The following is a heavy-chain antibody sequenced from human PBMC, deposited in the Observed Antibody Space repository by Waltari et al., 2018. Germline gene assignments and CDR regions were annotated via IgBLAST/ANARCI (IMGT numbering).Heavy chain of an antibody. CDR3: ARERIAAAGFYLDY. Sequence: QVQLVQSGAEVKKPGSSVKVSCKASGGTFSSYAISWVRQAPGQGLEWMGRIIPIFGTANYGQKFQGRVTITADESTSTAYMELSSLRSEDTAVYYCARERIAAAGFYLDYWGQGTLVTVSS. CDR2: IIPIFGTA. V-gene: IGHV1-69*15. CDR1: GGTFSSYA. J-gene: IGHJ4*02. D-gene: IGHD6-13*01.